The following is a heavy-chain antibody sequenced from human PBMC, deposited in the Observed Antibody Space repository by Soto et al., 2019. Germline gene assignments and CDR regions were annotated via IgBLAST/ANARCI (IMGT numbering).Heavy chain of an antibody. CDR3: ARGGGGWYFYYYGMDV. CDR1: GFTFSSYA. V-gene: IGHV3-30-3*01. J-gene: IGHJ6*02. D-gene: IGHD2-15*01. CDR2: ISYDGSNK. Sequence: PGGSLRLSCAASGFTFSSYAMHWVRQAPGKGLEWVAVISYDGSNKYYADSVKGRFTISRDNSKNTLYLQMNSLRAVDTAVYYCARGGGGWYFYYYGMDVWGQGTTVTVSS.